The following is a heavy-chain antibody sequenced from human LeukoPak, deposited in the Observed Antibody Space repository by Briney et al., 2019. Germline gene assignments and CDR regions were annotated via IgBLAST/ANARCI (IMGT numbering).Heavy chain of an antibody. D-gene: IGHD6-13*01. J-gene: IGHJ3*01. CDR2: ISGSGGTT. CDR1: EFTFSNYA. Sequence: GGSLRLSCAASEFTFSNYAMSWVRQAPGKGLEWVSVISGSGGTTYYADSVKGRFTISRDNSKNTLYLQMNSLRAEDTAVYYCARGGYSTIDYWGQGTMVTVSS. V-gene: IGHV3-23*01. CDR3: ARGGYSTIDY.